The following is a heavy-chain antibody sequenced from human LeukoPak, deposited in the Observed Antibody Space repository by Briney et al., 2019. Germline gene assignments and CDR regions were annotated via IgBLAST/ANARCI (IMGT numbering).Heavy chain of an antibody. J-gene: IGHJ4*02. CDR1: GFTFSNYG. D-gene: IGHD6-19*01. CDR2: IKQDGSEK. Sequence: PGGSLRLSCAASGFTFSNYGMHWVRQAPGKGLEWVANIKQDGSEKYYVDSVKGRFTISRDNAKNSLYLQMNSLRAEDTALYYCARETPPVAGWGQGTLVTVSS. V-gene: IGHV3-7*05. CDR3: ARETPPVAG.